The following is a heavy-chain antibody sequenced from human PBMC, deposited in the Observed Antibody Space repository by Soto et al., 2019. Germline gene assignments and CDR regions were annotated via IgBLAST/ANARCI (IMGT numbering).Heavy chain of an antibody. CDR1: GDSFTSSNW. V-gene: IGHV4-4*02. CDR2: ILHTGHT. CDR3: ARSPRRVDGKWFLDY. J-gene: IGHJ4*02. Sequence: QVQLQESGPGLVKPSGTLSLTCAVSGDSFTSSNWWTWVRQPPGKGLEWIGDILHTGHTDYSPSLKSRVTISVETSNRQFSLSLTSVTAADTAVYYCARSPRRVDGKWFLDYWGQGTLVTVSS. D-gene: IGHD3-22*01.